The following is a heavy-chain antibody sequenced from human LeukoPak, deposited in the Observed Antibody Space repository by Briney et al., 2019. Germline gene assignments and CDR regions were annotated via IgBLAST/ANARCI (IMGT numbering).Heavy chain of an antibody. D-gene: IGHD3-10*01. CDR2: INPNSGGT. CDR3: ASDSASFYTAANFDY. Sequence: GASVKVSCKASGYTFTGYYMHWVRQAPGQGLEWMGWINPNSGGTNYAQKFQGRVTMTRDTSISTAYMELSRLRSDDTAVYYCASDSASFYTAANFDYWGQGTLVTVSS. V-gene: IGHV1-2*02. J-gene: IGHJ4*02. CDR1: GYTFTGYY.